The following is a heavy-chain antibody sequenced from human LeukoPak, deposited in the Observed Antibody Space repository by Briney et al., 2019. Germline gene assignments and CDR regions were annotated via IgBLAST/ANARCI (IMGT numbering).Heavy chain of an antibody. CDR3: ARLVAPFYYYIDV. CDR2: INQDGSEK. J-gene: IGHJ6*03. D-gene: IGHD2-15*01. V-gene: IGHV3-7*01. Sequence: GESLKISCAASGYTFSTYWMNWVRQAPGKGLEWVANINQDGSEKYYVDSVRGRFTISRDNAKNSLYLQTNSLRAEDTAVYYCARLVAPFYYYIDVWGKGTTVTLSS. CDR1: GYTFSTYW.